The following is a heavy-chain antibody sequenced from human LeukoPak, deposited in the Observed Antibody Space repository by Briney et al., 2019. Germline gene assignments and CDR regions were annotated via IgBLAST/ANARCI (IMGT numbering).Heavy chain of an antibody. CDR2: ISAYNGNT. CDR1: GYTFTSYG. CDR3: ARDDSSGCDAFDI. J-gene: IGHJ3*02. Sequence: GASVTVSCTASGYTFTSYGISWVRQAPGQGLEWMGWISAYNGNTNYAQKLQGSVTMTTDTSTSTAYMELRSLRSDDTAVYYCARDDSSGCDAFDIWGQGTMVTVSS. V-gene: IGHV1-18*01. D-gene: IGHD3-22*01.